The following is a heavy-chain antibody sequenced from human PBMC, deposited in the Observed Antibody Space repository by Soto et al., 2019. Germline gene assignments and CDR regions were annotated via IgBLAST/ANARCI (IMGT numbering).Heavy chain of an antibody. D-gene: IGHD5-12*01. CDR2: IWYDGSNK. Sequence: QVQLVESGGGVVQPGRSLRLSCAASGFTFSSYGMHWVRQAPGKGLEWVAVIWYDGSNKYYADYVKGRFTISRDNSKNTLYLQMNSLRAEDTAVYYCARDIVATILWGQGTLVTVSS. CDR1: GFTFSSYG. V-gene: IGHV3-33*01. J-gene: IGHJ4*02. CDR3: ARDIVATIL.